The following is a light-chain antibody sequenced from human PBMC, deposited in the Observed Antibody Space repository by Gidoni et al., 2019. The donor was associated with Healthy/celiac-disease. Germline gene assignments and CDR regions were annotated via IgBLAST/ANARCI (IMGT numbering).Light chain of an antibody. CDR3: CSYAGSSTYV. CDR1: SSDVGSYNL. J-gene: IGLJ1*01. V-gene: IGLV2-23*01. Sequence: QSALTHPAPVSGSPGPSITISCTGTSSDVGSYNLVSWYQQHPGKAPKLMIYEGSKRPSGVSNRFSGSKSGNTASLTISGLQAEDEADYYCCSYAGSSTYVFGTGTKVTVL. CDR2: EGS.